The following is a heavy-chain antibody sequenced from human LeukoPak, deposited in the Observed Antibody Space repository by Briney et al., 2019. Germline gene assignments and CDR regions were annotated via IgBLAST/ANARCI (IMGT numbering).Heavy chain of an antibody. CDR3: ARRIVGPTSGGDY. J-gene: IGHJ4*02. V-gene: IGHV3-11*04. D-gene: IGHD1-26*01. CDR1: GFTFSDYN. CDR2: ISRSGSTK. Sequence: PGGSLRLSCAASGFTFSDYNMRWIRQAPGKGPEWVSSISRSGSTKYYADSVKGRFTISRDNAKNSLFLQMNSLRAEDTAVYYCARRIVGPTSGGDYWGQGTPVTVSS.